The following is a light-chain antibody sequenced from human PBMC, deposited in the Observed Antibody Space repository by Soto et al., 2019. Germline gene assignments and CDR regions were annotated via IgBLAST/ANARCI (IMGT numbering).Light chain of an antibody. CDR1: KLGDKY. Sequence: SYELTQPPSVSVSPGQTASITCSGAKLGDKYACWYQQKPGQSPVLVIYQDSKRPSGIPERFSGSNSGNTATLTISGTQAMDEADYYCQAWDSRTALFGGGTKLTVL. J-gene: IGLJ2*01. CDR2: QDS. V-gene: IGLV3-1*01. CDR3: QAWDSRTAL.